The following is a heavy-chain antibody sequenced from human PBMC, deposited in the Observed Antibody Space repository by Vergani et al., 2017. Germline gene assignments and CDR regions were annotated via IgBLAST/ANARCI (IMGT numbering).Heavy chain of an antibody. V-gene: IGHV1-18*01. Sequence: QVQLVQSGAEVKKPGSSVKVSCKASGGTFSSYAISGVRQAPGQGLEWMGWISAYNGNTNYAQKLQGRVTMTTDTSTSTAYMELRRLRSDDTAVYYCARDSLFGSGWYPFDYWGQGTLVTVSS. CDR1: GGTFSSYA. CDR3: ARDSLFGSGWYPFDY. D-gene: IGHD6-19*01. CDR2: ISAYNGNT. J-gene: IGHJ4*02.